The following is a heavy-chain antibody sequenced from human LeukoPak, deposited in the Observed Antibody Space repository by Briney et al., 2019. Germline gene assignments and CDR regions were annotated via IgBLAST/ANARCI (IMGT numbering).Heavy chain of an antibody. J-gene: IGHJ4*02. CDR3: AKLVRYGDHFKYFDY. Sequence: GGSLRLSCSASEFSFSAYSMNWVRQAPGKGLEWVSSISNTGNHIYYADSVKGRFTISRDNSKNTLFLQMNSLRPDDTAVYYCAKLVRYGDHFKYFDYWGQGTLVTVSS. D-gene: IGHD4-17*01. CDR1: EFSFSAYS. CDR2: ISNTGNHI. V-gene: IGHV3-21*04.